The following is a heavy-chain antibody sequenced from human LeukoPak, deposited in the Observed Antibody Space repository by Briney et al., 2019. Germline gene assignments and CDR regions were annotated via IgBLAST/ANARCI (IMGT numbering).Heavy chain of an antibody. CDR2: IYHSGST. V-gene: IGHV4-30-2*01. CDR1: GGSISSYS. J-gene: IGHJ6*02. D-gene: IGHD2-21*02. CDR3: ARGWGDSNYYYGMDV. Sequence: PPETLSLTCTVSGGSISSYSWSWIRQPPGKGLEWIGYIYHSGSTYYNPSLKSRVTISVDRSKNQFSLKLSSVTAADTAVYYCARGWGDSNYYYGMDVWGQGTTVAVSS.